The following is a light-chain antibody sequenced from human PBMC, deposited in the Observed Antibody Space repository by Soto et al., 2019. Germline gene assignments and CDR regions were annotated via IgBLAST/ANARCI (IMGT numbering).Light chain of an antibody. V-gene: IGLV2-14*03. J-gene: IGLJ1*01. CDR2: GVS. CDR3: SSYTNSGAYV. Sequence: QSALTQPASVSGSPGQSIAVSCTGTSSDVGGYNYVSWYQQHPGKAPKVMIYGVSDRPSGVSNRFSGSKSGNTASLTISGLQAEDEADYYCSSYTNSGAYVFGSGTKLTVL. CDR1: SSDVGGYNY.